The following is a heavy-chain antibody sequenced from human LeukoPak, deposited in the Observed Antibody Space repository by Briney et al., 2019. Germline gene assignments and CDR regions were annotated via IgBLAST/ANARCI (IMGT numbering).Heavy chain of an antibody. Sequence: PSETLSLTCTVSGGSISSYYWSWIRQPPGKGLEWIGYIYYSGSTNYNPSLTSRVTISVETSKNQFSLKLSSVTAADTAVYYCAREGGCCGYYDYWGQGTLVTVSS. CDR1: GGSISSYY. J-gene: IGHJ4*02. CDR2: IYYSGST. V-gene: IGHV4-59*01. CDR3: AREGGCCGYYDY. D-gene: IGHD3-22*01.